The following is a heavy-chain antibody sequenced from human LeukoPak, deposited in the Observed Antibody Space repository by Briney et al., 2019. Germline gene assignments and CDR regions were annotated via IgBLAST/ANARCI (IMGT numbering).Heavy chain of an antibody. J-gene: IGHJ4*02. V-gene: IGHV1-69*05. Sequence: GASVKVSCKTSGGTFSSYAISWVRQAPGQGLEWMGGIIPIFGTANYAQKFQGRVTITTDEPTSTAYMELSSLRSDDTAVYYCASNYYDSSGYYFPVLTTLGYWGQGTLVTVSS. CDR1: GGTFSSYA. CDR3: ASNYYDSSGYYFPVLTTLGY. D-gene: IGHD3-22*01. CDR2: IIPIFGTA.